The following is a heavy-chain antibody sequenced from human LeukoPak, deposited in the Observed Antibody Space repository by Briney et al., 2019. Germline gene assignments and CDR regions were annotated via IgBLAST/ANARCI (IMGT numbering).Heavy chain of an antibody. CDR2: INHSGST. J-gene: IGHJ5*02. CDR3: ARYQKDIVVVPASAWFDP. V-gene: IGHV4-34*01. D-gene: IGHD2-2*01. CDR1: GGSFSGYY. Sequence: SETLCLTCAVYGGSFSGYYWSWLRQPPGKGLEWIGEINHSGSTNYNPSLKSRVTISVDTSKNQFSLKLSSVTAADTAVYYCARYQKDIVVVPASAWFDPWGQGTLVTVSS.